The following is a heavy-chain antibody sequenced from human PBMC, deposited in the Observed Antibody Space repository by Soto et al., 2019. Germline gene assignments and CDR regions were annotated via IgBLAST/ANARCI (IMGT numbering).Heavy chain of an antibody. D-gene: IGHD3-3*01. V-gene: IGHV5-51*01. Sequence: GESLKISCKGSGYSFTTYWIGWVRQMPGKGLEWMGIIYPGDSDTRYSPSFQGQVTISTDKPISTAYLQRSGLKASDTAMYYCARHGGVNYPPLHDAFDIWGQGTMVTVSS. CDR3: ARHGGVNYPPLHDAFDI. CDR1: GYSFTTYW. J-gene: IGHJ3*02. CDR2: IYPGDSDT.